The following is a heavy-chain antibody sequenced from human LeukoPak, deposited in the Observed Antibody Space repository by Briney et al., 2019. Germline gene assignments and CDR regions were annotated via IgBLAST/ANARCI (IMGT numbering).Heavy chain of an antibody. J-gene: IGHJ4*02. CDR1: GGSFSGYY. V-gene: IGHV4-34*01. CDR3: ARGVVAYFDY. D-gene: IGHD2-15*01. CDR2: INHSGST. Sequence: SETLSLTCAVYGGSFSGYYWSWIRQPPGKGLEWIGEINHSGSTNYNPSLKSRVTISVDTSKNQFSLKLSSVTAADTAVYYCARGVVAYFDYWGQGTLVTVST.